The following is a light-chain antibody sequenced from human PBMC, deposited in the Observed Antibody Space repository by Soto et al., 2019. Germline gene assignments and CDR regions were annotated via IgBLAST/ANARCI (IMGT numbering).Light chain of an antibody. CDR2: GAS. Sequence: EFVLAQSPGTLSLSPGERATLSCRASQSVSSSYLAWYQQKPGQAPRLLIYGASSRATGIPDRFSGSGSGTDFSLTIGRLEPEDFAVYYCQQYGVSPRTFGQGTKVDIK. CDR3: QQYGVSPRT. V-gene: IGKV3-20*01. CDR1: QSVSSSY. J-gene: IGKJ1*01.